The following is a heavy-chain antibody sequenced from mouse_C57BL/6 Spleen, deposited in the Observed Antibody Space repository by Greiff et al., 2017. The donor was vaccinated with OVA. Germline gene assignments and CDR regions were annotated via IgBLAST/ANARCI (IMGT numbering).Heavy chain of an antibody. CDR2: IDPSDSYT. D-gene: IGHD2-4*01. CDR3: ARAGITNWFAY. CDR1: GYTFTSYW. J-gene: IGHJ3*01. V-gene: IGHV1-59*01. Sequence: QVQLQQPGAELVRPGTSVKLSCKASGYTFTSYWMHWVKQRPGQGLEWIGVIDPSDSYTNYNQKFKGKATLTVDTSSSTAHMQLSSLTSEDSAVYYCARAGITNWFAYWGQGTLVTVSA.